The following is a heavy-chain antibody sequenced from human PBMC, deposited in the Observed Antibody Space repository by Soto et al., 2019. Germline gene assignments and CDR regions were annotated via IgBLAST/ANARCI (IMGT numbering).Heavy chain of an antibody. CDR3: ARDYGGSSTTCDYLDV. D-gene: IGHD2-2*01. CDR1: GFSFSDYE. J-gene: IGHJ6*03. CDR2: IAGGSGHTI. Sequence: GSLRLSCAGSGFSFSDYEMNWVRQAPGKGLEWVSYIAGGSGHTIYYADSVKGRFTISRDNAKNSLYLQMNRLRAEDTAVYYCARDYGGSSTTCDYLDVWGQGTPVTVSS. V-gene: IGHV3-48*03.